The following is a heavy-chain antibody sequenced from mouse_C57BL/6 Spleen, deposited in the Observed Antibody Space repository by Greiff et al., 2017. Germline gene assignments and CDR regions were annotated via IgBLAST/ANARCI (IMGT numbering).Heavy chain of an antibody. Sequence: QVQLQQPGAELVMPGASVKLSCKASGYTFTSYWMHWVKQRPGQGLEWIGEIDPSDSYTNYNQKFKGKSTLTVDKSSSTAYMQLSSLTSEDSAVYYYARGDYGSSYEFAYWGQGTLVTVSA. J-gene: IGHJ3*01. CDR3: ARGDYGSSYEFAY. D-gene: IGHD1-1*01. CDR2: IDPSDSYT. CDR1: GYTFTSYW. V-gene: IGHV1-69*01.